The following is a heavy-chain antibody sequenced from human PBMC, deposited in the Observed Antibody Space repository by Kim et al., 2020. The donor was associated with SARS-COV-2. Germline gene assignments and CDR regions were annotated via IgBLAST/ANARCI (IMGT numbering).Heavy chain of an antibody. D-gene: IGHD6-19*01. CDR1: GYTFTGYY. CDR2: INPNSGVT. Sequence: ASVKVSCKASGYTFTGYYIHWVRQAPGQGLEWMGWINPNSGVTNYAQKFQGWVTMTRDTSISTAYMELSRLRSDDTAVYYCARETAVAGFGYYYYGMDVWGQGTTVTVSS. CDR3: ARETAVAGFGYYYYGMDV. V-gene: IGHV1-2*04. J-gene: IGHJ6*02.